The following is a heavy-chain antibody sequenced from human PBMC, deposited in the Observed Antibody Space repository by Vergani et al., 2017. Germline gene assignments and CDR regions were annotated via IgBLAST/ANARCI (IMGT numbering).Heavy chain of an antibody. Sequence: QVQLVQSGAEVGKPGASVKISCKASGYTFTAYYIHWVRQAPEQGLEWVGVISPDGFSTFYAQKFQGRVTITSDTATSTVYVEVTSLASDDTAVYYCARKPPLTGCFDYLGQGALVTVSS. CDR2: ISPDGFST. CDR1: GYTFTAYY. CDR3: ARKPPLTGCFDY. J-gene: IGHJ4*02. D-gene: IGHD3-9*01. V-gene: IGHV1-46*03.